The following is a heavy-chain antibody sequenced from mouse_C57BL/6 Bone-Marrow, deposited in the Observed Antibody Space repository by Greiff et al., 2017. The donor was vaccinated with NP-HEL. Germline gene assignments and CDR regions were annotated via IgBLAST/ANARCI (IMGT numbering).Heavy chain of an antibody. J-gene: IGHJ3*01. CDR2: IDPSDSYT. Sequence: QVQLQQPGAELVMPGASVKLSCKASGYTFTSYWMHWVKQRPGQGLEWIGEIDPSDSYTNYNQKFKGKSTLTVDTSSSTAYMQLSSLTSEDSAVYYCAREDYYGSSAWFAYWGQGTLVTVSA. V-gene: IGHV1-69*01. CDR1: GYTFTSYW. CDR3: AREDYYGSSAWFAY. D-gene: IGHD1-1*01.